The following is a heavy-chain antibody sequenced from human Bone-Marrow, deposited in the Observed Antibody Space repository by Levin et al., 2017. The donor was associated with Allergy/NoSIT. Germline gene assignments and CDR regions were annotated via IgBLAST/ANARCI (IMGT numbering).Heavy chain of an antibody. V-gene: IGHV3-23*01. J-gene: IGHJ4*02. CDR2: ITNNGGKT. Sequence: LSLTCAASGFGIASRAMSWVRQAPGGGLEWVASITNNGGKTYYADSVKGRFTVSRDESENTLFLQMNSLRVADTAAYYCAKDSPAAGWPTFDYWGPGTLVAVSS. D-gene: IGHD6-19*01. CDR1: GFGIASRA. CDR3: AKDSPAAGWPTFDY.